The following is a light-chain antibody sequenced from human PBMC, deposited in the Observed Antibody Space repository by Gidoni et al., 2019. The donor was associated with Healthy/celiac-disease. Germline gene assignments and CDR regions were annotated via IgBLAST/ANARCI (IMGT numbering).Light chain of an antibody. CDR2: DAS. CDR1: QSLSSY. Sequence: DIVLTQSPATLSLSPGERATLSCRASQSLSSYLAWYQQKPGQAPRLLIYDASNRATGIPARFSGSGSGTEFTLTISSLEPEDFAVYYCQQRSNWPPITFGQGTRLEIK. J-gene: IGKJ5*01. CDR3: QQRSNWPPIT. V-gene: IGKV3-11*01.